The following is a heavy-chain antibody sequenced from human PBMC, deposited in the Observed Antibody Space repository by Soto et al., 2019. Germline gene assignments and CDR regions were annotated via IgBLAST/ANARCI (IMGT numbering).Heavy chain of an antibody. V-gene: IGHV1-69*01. CDR1: GGTFSSYA. D-gene: IGHD3-10*01. Sequence: QVQLVQSGAEVTKPGSSVKVSCKASGGTFSSYAISWVRQAPGQGLEWMGGIIPIFGTANYAQKFQGRVTITADESTSTAYMELSSLRSEDTAVYYCAREGFYYGSRSYSSVFGYWGQGTLVTVSS. J-gene: IGHJ4*02. CDR2: IIPIFGTA. CDR3: AREGFYYGSRSYSSVFGY.